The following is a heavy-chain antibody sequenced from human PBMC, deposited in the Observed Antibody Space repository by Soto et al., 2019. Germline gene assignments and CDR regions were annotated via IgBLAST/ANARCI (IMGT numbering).Heavy chain of an antibody. Sequence: QVQLVESGGGVAQPGTSLRLSCAASGFTFSSYAMHWVRQIPGKGLEWVAVVLYSGDIEYYADSVKGRFTISRDNFQNTLFLQMNSLKPEDTAVYYCAKDRSTGSPEGFQSWGQGTLGNVSS. CDR1: GFTFSSYA. V-gene: IGHV3-30*04. CDR3: AKDRSTGSPEGFQS. CDR2: VLYSGDIE. D-gene: IGHD2-8*02. J-gene: IGHJ1*01.